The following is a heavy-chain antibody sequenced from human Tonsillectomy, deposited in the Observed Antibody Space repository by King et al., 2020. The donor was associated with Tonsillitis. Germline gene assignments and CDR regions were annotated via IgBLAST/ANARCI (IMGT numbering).Heavy chain of an antibody. CDR1: GGSISSSSYY. D-gene: IGHD3-10*01. CDR3: ANPMVRGTSWPG. J-gene: IGHJ4*02. V-gene: IGHV4-39*01. Sequence: PLQESGPGLVKPSETLSLTCTVSGGSISSSSYYWGWIRQPPGKGLEWIGSIYYSGSTYYNPSLKSRVTISVDTSKNQFSLKLSSVTAADTAVYYCANPMVRGTSWPGWGQGPLVTVSS. CDR2: IYYSGST.